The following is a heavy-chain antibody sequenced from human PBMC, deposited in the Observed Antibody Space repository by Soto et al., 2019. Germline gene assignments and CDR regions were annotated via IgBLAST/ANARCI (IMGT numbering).Heavy chain of an antibody. V-gene: IGHV4-59*08. CDR1: GGSISSYY. D-gene: IGHD3-9*01. CDR3: ARHLTGYLYYFDY. Sequence: SETLSLTCTVSGGSISSYYWSWIRQPPGKGLEWIGYIYYSGTTNYNPSLKSRVTISVDTSKNQFSLKLSSVTAADTAVYYCARHLTGYLYYFDYWGQATLVTVSS. J-gene: IGHJ4*02. CDR2: IYYSGTT.